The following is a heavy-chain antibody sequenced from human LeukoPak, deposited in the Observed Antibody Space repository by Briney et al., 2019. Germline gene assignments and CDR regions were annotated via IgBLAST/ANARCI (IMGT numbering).Heavy chain of an antibody. CDR2: ISYDGSNK. V-gene: IGHV3-30-3*01. J-gene: IGHJ4*02. D-gene: IGHD3-3*01. CDR3: ASGKDYDFWSSFDY. CDR1: GFTFSSYA. Sequence: GRSLRLSCAASGFTFSSYAMHWVRQAPGKGLEWVAVISYDGSNKYYADSVKVRFTISRDNSKNTLYLQMNSLRAEDTAVYYCASGKDYDFWSSFDYWGQGTLVTVSS.